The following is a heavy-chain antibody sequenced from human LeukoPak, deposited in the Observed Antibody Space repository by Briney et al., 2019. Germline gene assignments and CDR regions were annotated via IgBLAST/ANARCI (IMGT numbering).Heavy chain of an antibody. Sequence: MSSETLSLTCTVSGGSISNYYWSWIRQPPGKGLEWVGYIYYSGSTNYNPSLKSRVTISVDTSKKQFSLKLSSVTAADTAVYFCARGRVSSSTWYSTYYYYFYMDVWGKGTTVTVS. D-gene: IGHD6-13*01. V-gene: IGHV4-59*01. CDR2: IYYSGST. CDR1: GGSISNYY. J-gene: IGHJ6*03. CDR3: ARGRVSSSTWYSTYYYYFYMDV.